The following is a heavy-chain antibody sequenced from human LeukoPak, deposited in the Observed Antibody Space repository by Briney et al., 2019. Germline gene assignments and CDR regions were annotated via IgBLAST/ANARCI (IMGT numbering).Heavy chain of an antibody. J-gene: IGHJ4*02. D-gene: IGHD2-21*01. CDR2: IIPIFGTA. CDR3: ASGGFAYCGGDCYPFDY. Sequence: SVKVSCKASGGTFSSYAISWVRQAPGQGLEWMGGIIPIFGTANYAQKFQGRVTITADESTSTAYMELSSLRSEDTAVYYCASGGFAYCGGDCYPFDYWGQGTLVTVSS. CDR1: GGTFSSYA. V-gene: IGHV1-69*13.